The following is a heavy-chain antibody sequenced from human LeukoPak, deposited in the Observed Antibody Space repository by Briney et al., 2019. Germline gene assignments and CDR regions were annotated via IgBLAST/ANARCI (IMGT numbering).Heavy chain of an antibody. CDR2: IYYSGTT. Sequence: SQTLSLTCTVSTGSISSGDYYWSWIRQPPGKGLEWIGSIYYSGTTYYNPSLKSRLTMSVDTSKNQFSLKLTSVTAADTAVYYCARDREDSVTENYYFDYWGQGTLVTVSS. D-gene: IGHD4-23*01. CDR3: ARDREDSVTENYYFDY. V-gene: IGHV4-30-4*01. J-gene: IGHJ4*02. CDR1: TGSISSGDYY.